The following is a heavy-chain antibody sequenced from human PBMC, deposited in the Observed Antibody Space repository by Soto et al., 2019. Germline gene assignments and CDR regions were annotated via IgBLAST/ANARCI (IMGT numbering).Heavy chain of an antibody. J-gene: IGHJ6*01. D-gene: IGHD3-3*01. Sequence: DEQLVESGGGSLQPGESLRLSCAASGFSFRNYAMTWVRQSPGKGLEWVSLISSGGGTTNYADSVKGRFSISRDNSQNMLYLQMNGLRGEDTALYYCAKLKGGLGRFYGMDAWGQGTMVIGSS. V-gene: IGHV3-23*04. CDR2: ISSGGGTT. CDR1: GFSFRNYA. CDR3: AKLKGGLGRFYGMDA.